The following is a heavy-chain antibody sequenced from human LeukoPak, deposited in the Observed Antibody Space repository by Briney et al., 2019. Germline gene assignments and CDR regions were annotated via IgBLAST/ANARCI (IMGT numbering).Heavy chain of an antibody. Sequence: GSSVKVSCKASGGTFSSYTISWVRQAPGQGLEWMGRIIPILGIANYAQKFQGRVTITADKSTSTAYMELSSLRSEDTAVYYCASDYYDSSGFPPKYDYWGQGTLVTVSP. CDR2: IIPILGIA. J-gene: IGHJ4*02. D-gene: IGHD3-22*01. CDR1: GGTFSSYT. CDR3: ASDYYDSSGFPPKYDY. V-gene: IGHV1-69*02.